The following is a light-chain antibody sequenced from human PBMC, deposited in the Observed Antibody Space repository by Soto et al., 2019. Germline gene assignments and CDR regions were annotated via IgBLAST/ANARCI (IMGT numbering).Light chain of an antibody. Sequence: DIVMTQSPDPLAVSLGERATINCKSSQSVLDSSTNDSTIAWYQQRPRQPPKLLTYGASTRESGVPDRFSGSGSGTDFTLTNSNRQTEDVAVYYCQQYNAPPWTFGQGTEVVIK. CDR1: QSVLDSSTNDST. CDR3: QQYNAPPWT. J-gene: IGKJ1*01. CDR2: GAS. V-gene: IGKV4-1*01.